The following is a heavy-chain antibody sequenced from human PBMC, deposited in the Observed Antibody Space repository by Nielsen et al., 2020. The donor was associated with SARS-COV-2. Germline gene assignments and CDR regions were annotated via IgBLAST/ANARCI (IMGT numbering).Heavy chain of an antibody. CDR1: GYTFTYYG. Sequence: ASVKVSCKASGYTFTYYGVSWVRQAPGQGLEWMGWISAYDGNTNYAQKFQGRVTMTTDTFTSTAYMELRSLRSDDTAMYYCARDRGSSGWRDAFDIWGQGTMVTVSS. J-gene: IGHJ3*02. CDR2: ISAYDGNT. D-gene: IGHD6-25*01. V-gene: IGHV1-18*01. CDR3: ARDRGSSGWRDAFDI.